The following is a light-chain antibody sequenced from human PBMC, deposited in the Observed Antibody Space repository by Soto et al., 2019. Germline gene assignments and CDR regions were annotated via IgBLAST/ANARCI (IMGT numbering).Light chain of an antibody. CDR1: QSLNSSY. CDR3: QQYGSSPPIT. V-gene: IGKV3-20*01. Sequence: DIVLTQSPGTLSLSPGERATLSCSAFQSLNSSYLAWYQQKPGQAPRLLIYDASSRATGIPDRFSGSGSGTDFTLTISRLEPEDSAVYYCQQYGSSPPITFGQGTRLEIK. CDR2: DAS. J-gene: IGKJ5*01.